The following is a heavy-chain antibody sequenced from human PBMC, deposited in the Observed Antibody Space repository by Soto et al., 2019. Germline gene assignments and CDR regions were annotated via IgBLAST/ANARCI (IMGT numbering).Heavy chain of an antibody. CDR1: GGSFSSYY. J-gene: IGHJ4*02. V-gene: IGHV4-59*01. CDR3: ARIFFPDPPS. D-gene: IGHD3-9*01. Sequence: SETLSLTCTVSGGSFSSYYWNWIRQPPGKGLEWIGYISDSGVTNYDPSLKSRVTISVDMSKNQFSLRLNSVTPADTAMYYCARIFFPDPPSWGQGTLGTVSS. CDR2: ISDSGVT.